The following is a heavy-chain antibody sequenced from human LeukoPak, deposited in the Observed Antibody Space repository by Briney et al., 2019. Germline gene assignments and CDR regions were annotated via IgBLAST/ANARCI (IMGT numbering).Heavy chain of an antibody. CDR1: GGSISSCGYH. J-gene: IGHJ2*01. D-gene: IGHD3-10*01. CDR2: IYYSGST. V-gene: IGHV4-31*03. Sequence: SETLSLTCTVSGGSISSCGYHWSWIRQHPGKGLEWIGYIYYSGSTYYNPSLKSRVTISLDTSKNQFSLKLSSVTAADTAVYYCARGAGNFDLWGRGTLVTVSS. CDR3: ARGAGNFDL.